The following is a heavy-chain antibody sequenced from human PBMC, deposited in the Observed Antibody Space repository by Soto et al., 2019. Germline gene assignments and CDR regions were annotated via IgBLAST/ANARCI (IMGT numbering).Heavy chain of an antibody. CDR2: ISSSSSYI. D-gene: IGHD6-13*01. J-gene: IGHJ4*02. CDR1: GFPFSSYS. Sequence: EVQLVESGGGLVKPGGSLRLSCAASGFPFSSYSMNWVRQAQGKGLEWVSSISSSSSYIYYADSVKGRFAITRDNARNSLYLQMNSLRAEDTAVYYRARKLLGPQLDENNFDYWGQGTLVPVSS. V-gene: IGHV3-21*01. CDR3: ARKLLGPQLDENNFDY.